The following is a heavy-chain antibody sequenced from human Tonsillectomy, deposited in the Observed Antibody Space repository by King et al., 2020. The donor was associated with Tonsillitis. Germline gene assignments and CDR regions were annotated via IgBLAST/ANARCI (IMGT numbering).Heavy chain of an antibody. V-gene: IGHV1-2*02. Sequence: QLVQSGAEVKKPGASVKVSCKASGFTFTGYYMHWVRQAPGQGLEWMGWINPNSGDTNYAQKFQGRVTMTRDTSISTAYLEVSRLRSDDTAVYFCATLGDYGDHHYWGQGTLVTVSS. CDR2: INPNSGDT. CDR3: ATLGDYGDHHY. CDR1: GFTFTGYY. J-gene: IGHJ4*02. D-gene: IGHD4-17*01.